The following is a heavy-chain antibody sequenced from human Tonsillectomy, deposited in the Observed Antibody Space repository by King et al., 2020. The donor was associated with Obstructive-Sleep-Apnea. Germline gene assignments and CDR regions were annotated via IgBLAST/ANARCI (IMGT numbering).Heavy chain of an antibody. Sequence: TLKESGPALVKPPQTLTLTCTFSGVSLSTSGMCVSWIRQPPGKALEWLARIDWDDDKYYSTSLKTRLTISKDTSKNQVVLTMTNMDPVDTATYYCARTTTVTTSDAFDIWGPGTMVTVSS. V-gene: IGHV2-70*11. CDR2: IDWDDDK. CDR1: GVSLSTSGMC. CDR3: ARTTTVTTSDAFDI. J-gene: IGHJ3*02. D-gene: IGHD4-17*01.